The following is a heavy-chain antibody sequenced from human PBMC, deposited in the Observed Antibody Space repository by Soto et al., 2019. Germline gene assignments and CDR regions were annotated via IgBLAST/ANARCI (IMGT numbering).Heavy chain of an antibody. CDR3: AKDGVLLWFGEFHGMDV. J-gene: IGHJ6*02. Sequence: PGGSLRLSCAASGFTFSSYGMHWVRQAPGKGLEWVAVISYDGSNKYYADSVKGRFTISRDNSKNTLYLQMNSLRAEDTAVYYCAKDGVLLWFGEFHGMDVWGQGTTVTVSS. CDR2: ISYDGSNK. CDR1: GFTFSSYG. V-gene: IGHV3-30*18. D-gene: IGHD3-10*01.